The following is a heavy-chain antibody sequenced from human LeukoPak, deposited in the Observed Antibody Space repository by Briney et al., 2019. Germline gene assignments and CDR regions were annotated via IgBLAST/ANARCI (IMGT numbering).Heavy chain of an antibody. CDR3: ARDGSDNWGLFDY. V-gene: IGHV4-39*07. J-gene: IGHJ4*02. CDR2: HYYTVRI. CDR1: GGSVSGSSSC. D-gene: IGHD1-1*01. Sequence: SETLSLTCTVSGGSVSGSSSCWGWIRQPPGKGPEWIGSHYYTVRIYDNPSLNSRVTISLDTSKNQFSLKLSSMTAADTAVYYCARDGSDNWGLFDYWGRGIPVTVSS.